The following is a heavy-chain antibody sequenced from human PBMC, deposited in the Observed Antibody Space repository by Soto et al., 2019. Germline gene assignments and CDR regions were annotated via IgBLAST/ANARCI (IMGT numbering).Heavy chain of an antibody. V-gene: IGHV1-24*01. CDR1: GYTLTELS. D-gene: IGHD2-2*01. J-gene: IGHJ6*02. Sequence: ASVKVSCKVSGYTLTELSMHWVRQAPGKGLEWMGGFDPEDGETIYAQKFQGRVTMTEDTSTDTAYMELSSLRSEDTAVYYCATGGGYFSSTSCYPKAIDVSCQGTTVTVSS. CDR3: ATGGGYFSSTSCYPKAIDV. CDR2: FDPEDGET.